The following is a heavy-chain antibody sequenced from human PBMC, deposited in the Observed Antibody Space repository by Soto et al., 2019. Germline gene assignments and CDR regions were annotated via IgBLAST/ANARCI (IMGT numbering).Heavy chain of an antibody. Sequence: PSQSLSLTCAISGESVATTSAGCNSIRQSPSRGLEWLGRTFYGATWYTAYAPSVTGRMTISVDTSKNQFSLHLNSVTPEDTAVYYCARDPNLRVPAATQAYYGMDVWRQGTTDPVSS. CDR2: TFYGATWYT. CDR3: ARDPNLRVPAATQAYYGMDV. CDR1: GESVATTSAG. J-gene: IGHJ6*02. D-gene: IGHD2-2*01. V-gene: IGHV6-1*01.